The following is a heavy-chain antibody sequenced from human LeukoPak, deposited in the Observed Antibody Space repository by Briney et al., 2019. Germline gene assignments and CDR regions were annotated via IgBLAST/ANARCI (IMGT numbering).Heavy chain of an antibody. J-gene: IGHJ4*02. V-gene: IGHV1-2*02. CDR2: INPNSGGT. Sequence: ASVKVSCKASGYTFTGYYMHWERQAPGQGLEWMGWINPNSGGTNYAQKFQGRVTMTRDTSIRTAYMELSRLRSDDTAVYYCASFYYGSGSLWGQGTLVTVSS. CDR1: GYTFTGYY. CDR3: ASFYYGSGSL. D-gene: IGHD3-10*01.